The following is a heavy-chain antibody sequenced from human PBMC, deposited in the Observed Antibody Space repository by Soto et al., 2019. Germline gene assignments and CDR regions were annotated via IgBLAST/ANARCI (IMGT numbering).Heavy chain of an antibody. CDR3: ARDYYDSSGYYPNSYYYGLDV. CDR1: GFTFSDYY. J-gene: IGHJ6*02. Sequence: GSLSLSCAASGFTFSDYYMSWIRQAPGKGLEWVSYISSSSSYTDYADSVKGRFTISRDNAKNSLYLQMNSLRAEDTAVYYCARDYYDSSGYYPNSYYYGLDVWAQGTTVTVSS. V-gene: IGHV3-11*06. CDR2: ISSSSSYT. D-gene: IGHD3-22*01.